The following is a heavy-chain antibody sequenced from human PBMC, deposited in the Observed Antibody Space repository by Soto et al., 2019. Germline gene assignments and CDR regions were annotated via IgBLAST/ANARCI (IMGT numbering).Heavy chain of an antibody. CDR3: ARDPCGDDCYFSY. J-gene: IGHJ4*02. D-gene: IGHD2-21*02. CDR1: GFTFSNYW. CDR2: INSDGNNT. V-gene: IGHV3-74*01. Sequence: GGSLRLSCAASGFTFSNYWMHWVRQAPGKGLVWLSRINSDGNNTTYADSVKGRFTISRDNSKNTLYLQMNSLRAEDTAVYYCARDPCGDDCYFSYWGQGTLVTVS.